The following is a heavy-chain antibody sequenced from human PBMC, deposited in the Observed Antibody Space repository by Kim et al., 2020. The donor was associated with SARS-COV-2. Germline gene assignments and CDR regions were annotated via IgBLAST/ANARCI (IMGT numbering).Heavy chain of an antibody. CDR2: IYWDDDE. CDR3: ARTIRGIFDY. Sequence: SGPTLVKPTHTLTLTCSFSGFSLTNAGLGVAWIRQPPGKALEWLALIYWDDDERFTPSLKTRLTITKDTSENQVVLTVANVDPVDTATYYCARTIRGIFDYWGQGALVTVSS. V-gene: IGHV2-5*02. D-gene: IGHD1-7*01. CDR1: GFSLTNAGLG. J-gene: IGHJ4*02.